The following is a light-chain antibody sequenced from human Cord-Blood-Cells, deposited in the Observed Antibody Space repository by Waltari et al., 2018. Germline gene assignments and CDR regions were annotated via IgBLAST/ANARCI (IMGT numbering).Light chain of an antibody. CDR2: DVS. V-gene: IGLV2-14*01. CDR1: SSDDGGHHH. Sequence: QSALTQPASVSGSPGQSITFPCTVTSSDDGGHHHVSWYQQHPDKAPKRMIYDVSKRPSGVSNRFSGSKSDNTASLTISGLQAEDEADYYCSPYTSSSLWVFGGGTKLTVL. J-gene: IGLJ3*02. CDR3: SPYTSSSLWV.